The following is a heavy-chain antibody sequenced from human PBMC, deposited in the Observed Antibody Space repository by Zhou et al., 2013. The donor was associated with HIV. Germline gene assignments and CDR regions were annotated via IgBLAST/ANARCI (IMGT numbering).Heavy chain of an antibody. CDR3: ARDTTGTTEGWFDP. CDR2: IIPILGIA. D-gene: IGHD1-1*01. J-gene: IGHJ5*02. Sequence: QVQLVQSGAEVKKPGSSVKVSCKASGGTFSSYAISWVRQAPGQGLEWMGRIIPILGIANYAQKFQGRVTITADKSTSTAYMELSSLRSEDTAVYYCARDTTGTTEGWFDPWGQGTLVTVSS. CDR1: GGTFSSYA. V-gene: IGHV1-69*04.